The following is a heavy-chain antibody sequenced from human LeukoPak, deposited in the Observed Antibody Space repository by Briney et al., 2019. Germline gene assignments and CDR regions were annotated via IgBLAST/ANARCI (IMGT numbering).Heavy chain of an antibody. V-gene: IGHV3-48*04. CDR3: ARVRETRGTYLKGFDH. D-gene: IGHD1-1*01. J-gene: IGHJ4*02. CDR2: ISSSSSTI. Sequence: PGGSLRLSCAASGFTFSSYSMNWVRQAPGKGLEWVSYISSSSSTIYYADSVKGRFTISRDNAKNSLYLQMNSLRAEDTAVYYCARVRETRGTYLKGFDHWGQGTLVTVSS. CDR1: GFTFSSYS.